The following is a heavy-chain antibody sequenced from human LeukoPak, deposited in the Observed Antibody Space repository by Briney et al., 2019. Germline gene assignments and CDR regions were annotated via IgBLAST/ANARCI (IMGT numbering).Heavy chain of an antibody. D-gene: IGHD2-8*01. Sequence: GGSLRLSCAASGFYLGNHGMHWVRQAPGKGLEWVAIIYRDGVNKYCADSAKGRFTISRDTAKNTLFLEMESLTAEDTAVYYCARLRASVFEGYMDVCGEGGTVSV. V-gene: IGHV3-33*02. CDR3: ARLRASVFEGYMDV. CDR2: IYRDGVNK. J-gene: IGHJ6*03. CDR1: GFYLGNHG.